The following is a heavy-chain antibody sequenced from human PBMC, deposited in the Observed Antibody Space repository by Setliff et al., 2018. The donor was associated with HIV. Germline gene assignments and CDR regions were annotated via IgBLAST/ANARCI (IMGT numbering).Heavy chain of an antibody. J-gene: IGHJ4*02. V-gene: IGHV3-48*03. CDR3: ARDAGPRGGQYSEGFDY. CDR1: RFLFSDYE. CDR2: TSPSASTI. Sequence: GVLRLSCAASRFLFSDYELNWVRQAPGKGLEWVSYTSPSASTIYYADSVKGRFTISRDNAKNSLYLQMNSLRAEDTAVYYCARDAGPRGGQYSEGFDYWGQGTLVTVSS. D-gene: IGHD3-3*01.